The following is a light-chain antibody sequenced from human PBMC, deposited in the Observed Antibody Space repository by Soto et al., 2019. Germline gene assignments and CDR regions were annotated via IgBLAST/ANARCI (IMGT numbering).Light chain of an antibody. CDR3: CSYASSTYG. J-gene: IGLJ1*01. Sequence: QSALTQPASVSGSPGQSITISCSGTSSDFEIYHLASWYQHHPGKAPKLIIYEGTKRPSGISDRFSGSKSGNTASLTISGLQAEDEADYYCCSYASSTYGFGTGTKVTGL. CDR2: EGT. V-gene: IGLV2-23*01. CDR1: SSDFEIYHL.